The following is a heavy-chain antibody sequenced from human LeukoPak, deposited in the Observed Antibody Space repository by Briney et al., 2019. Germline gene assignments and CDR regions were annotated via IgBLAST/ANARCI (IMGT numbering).Heavy chain of an antibody. CDR2: IKQDGTEK. CDR3: AKDPSFSY. CDR1: GFTFTTYW. Sequence: GGSLRLSCAASGFTFTTYWMSWVRQAPGKGLEWVANIKQDGTEKYYVDSVRGRFTISRDNSKNTLFLQMNTLRADDTAVYYCAKDPSFSYWGQGTLVTVSA. J-gene: IGHJ4*02. V-gene: IGHV3-7*03.